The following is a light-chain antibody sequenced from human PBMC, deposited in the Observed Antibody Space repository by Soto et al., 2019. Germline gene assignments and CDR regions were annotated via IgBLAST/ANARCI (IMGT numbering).Light chain of an antibody. CDR3: QQANSLPLP. CDR1: QGIGSW. J-gene: IGKJ3*01. CDR2: AAA. V-gene: IGKV1-12*01. Sequence: DIQMTQSPSSVSASVGDRVTITCRASQGIGSWLGWYQQKPGKAPKLLIYAAASLQSGVPSRFSATFSGTEFTLTISSLQPEDLATYFCQQANSLPLPFGPGTKVDLK.